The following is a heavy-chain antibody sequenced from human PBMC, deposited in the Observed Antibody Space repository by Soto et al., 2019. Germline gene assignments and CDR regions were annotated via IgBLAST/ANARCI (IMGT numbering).Heavy chain of an antibody. Sequence: GASVKVSCKASGYTFTNKYVVWVRQAPGQGLEWMGIINPSGGSTSYAQKFQGRVTMTRDTSTSTVYMELSSLRSEDTAVYYCARVSSGCPDAFDIWGQGTMVTVSS. CDR2: INPSGGST. V-gene: IGHV1-46*01. CDR3: ARVSSGCPDAFDI. J-gene: IGHJ3*02. D-gene: IGHD6-19*01. CDR1: GYTFTNKY.